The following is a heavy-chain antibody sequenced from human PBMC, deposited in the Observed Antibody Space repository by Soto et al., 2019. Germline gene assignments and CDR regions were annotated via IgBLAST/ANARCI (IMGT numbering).Heavy chain of an antibody. CDR1: GYTFTSYA. Sequence: GASVKVSCKASGYTFTSYAMHWVRQAPGQRLEWMGWINAGNGNTKYSQKFQGRVTITRDTSASTAYMELSSLRSEDTVVYYCARETTNRWTYYYGMDVWGQGTTVTVSS. CDR3: ARETTNRWTYYYGMDV. V-gene: IGHV1-3*01. J-gene: IGHJ6*02. CDR2: INAGNGNT. D-gene: IGHD1-1*01.